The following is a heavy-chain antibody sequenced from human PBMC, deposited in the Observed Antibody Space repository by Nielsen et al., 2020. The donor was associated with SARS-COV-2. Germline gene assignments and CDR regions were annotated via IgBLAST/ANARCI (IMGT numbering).Heavy chain of an antibody. D-gene: IGHD3-9*01. CDR2: ISDDNTI. Sequence: GESLKISCEASGFIFNTYGMNWVRQAPGKGLEWISYISDDNTIFYADSVKGRFTTSRDNAKNSLDLQMNSLRDEDTAVYYCARDLELLTNYYALDYWGQGTLVTVSS. CDR3: ARDLELLTNYYALDY. V-gene: IGHV3-48*02. J-gene: IGHJ4*02. CDR1: GFIFNTYG.